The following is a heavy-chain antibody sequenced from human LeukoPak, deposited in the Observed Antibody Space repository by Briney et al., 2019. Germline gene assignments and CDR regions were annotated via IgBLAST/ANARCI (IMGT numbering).Heavy chain of an antibody. CDR3: ARLKPMVRGVTVDY. CDR1: GGSISSIYHY. D-gene: IGHD3-10*01. CDR2: IYYSGST. J-gene: IGHJ4*02. V-gene: IGHV4-39*07. Sequence: SETLSLTCNVSGGSISSIYHYWGWIRQPPGKGLEWIGNIYYSGSTNYNPSLKSRVTISVDTSKNQFSLKLSSVTAADTAVYYCARLKPMVRGVTVDYWGQGTLVTVSS.